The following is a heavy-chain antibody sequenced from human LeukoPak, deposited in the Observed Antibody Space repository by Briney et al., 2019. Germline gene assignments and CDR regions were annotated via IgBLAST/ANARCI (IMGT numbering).Heavy chain of an antibody. CDR1: GFTFSSYA. CDR3: LRDLNWSLDQ. J-gene: IGHJ4*02. Sequence: TGGSLRLSCAAPGFTFSSYAMHWVRQAPGKGLVWVSRIKSDGITITYADSVKGRFTISRDNAKNTLYLQMNSLRAEDTAVYYCLRDLNWSLDQWGQGTLVTVSS. D-gene: IGHD1-20*01. CDR2: IKSDGITI. V-gene: IGHV3-74*01.